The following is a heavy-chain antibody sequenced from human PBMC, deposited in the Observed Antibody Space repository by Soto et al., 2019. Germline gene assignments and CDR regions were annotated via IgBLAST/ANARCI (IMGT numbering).Heavy chain of an antibody. CDR1: CGSISSSNW. V-gene: IGHV4-4*02. CDR3: ARARIRIAARPYYYYGMDV. CDR2: IYHSGST. D-gene: IGHD6-6*01. Sequence: SETLSLTCAVSCGSISSSNWWSWVRQPPGKGLEWIGEIYHSGSTNYNPSLKSRVTISVDKSKNQFSLKLSSVTAADTAVYYCARARIRIAARPYYYYGMDVWGQGTTVTVSS. J-gene: IGHJ6*02.